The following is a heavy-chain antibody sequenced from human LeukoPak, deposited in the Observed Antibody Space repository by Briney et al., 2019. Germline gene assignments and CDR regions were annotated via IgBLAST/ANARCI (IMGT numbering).Heavy chain of an antibody. Sequence: GGSLRLSCAASGFTFDDYGMSWVRQAPGRGLEWVSGINWNGGSTGYADSVKGRFTISRDNAKNSLYLQMNSLRAEDTALYYCASFYPRAAAGNLDVWGKGTTVTVSS. CDR3: ASFYPRAAAGNLDV. D-gene: IGHD6-13*01. J-gene: IGHJ6*04. V-gene: IGHV3-20*04. CDR2: INWNGGST. CDR1: GFTFDDYG.